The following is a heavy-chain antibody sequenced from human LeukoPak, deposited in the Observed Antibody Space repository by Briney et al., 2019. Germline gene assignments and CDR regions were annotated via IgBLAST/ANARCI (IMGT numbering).Heavy chain of an antibody. V-gene: IGHV4-39*01. D-gene: IGHD3-22*01. CDR1: GGSISSSSYD. CDR3: VNLDYDRAFDI. Sequence: SQRLSFTCNVSGGSISSSSYDWGWIRQPRGKGLEWIGSFYHTESTHYNPSRKTRVTISVDTSKNQYSLKLSSVTAADTAVYYCVNLDYDRAFDIWGQGTMVTVSS. CDR2: FYHTEST. J-gene: IGHJ3*02.